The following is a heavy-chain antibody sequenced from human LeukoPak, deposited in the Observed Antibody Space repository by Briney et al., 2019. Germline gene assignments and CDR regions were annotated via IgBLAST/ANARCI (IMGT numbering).Heavy chain of an antibody. CDR1: GDSISSSNYF. CDR3: ARDERDSSPGAFDI. D-gene: IGHD2/OR15-2a*01. V-gene: IGHV4-39*02. CDR2: IYHSWNT. Sequence: SETLSLTCTVSGDSISSSNYFWGWIRQPPGKGLEWVGNIYHSWNTFYNPSLKSRVTISADTSKNQFSLKLSSVTAADTAVYYCARDERDSSPGAFDIWGQGTMVTVSS. J-gene: IGHJ3*02.